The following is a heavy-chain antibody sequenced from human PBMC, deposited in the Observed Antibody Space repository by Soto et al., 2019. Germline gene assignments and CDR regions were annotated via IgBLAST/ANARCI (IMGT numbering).Heavy chain of an antibody. D-gene: IGHD6-19*01. CDR3: ARPLVAPVAGPYYYGMDV. J-gene: IGHJ6*02. Sequence: GGSLRLSCAASGFTFNTYGFNWVRQAPGKGLEWVAVIWYDGNTKYYADSVKGRFTISRDNLKNTPYLQMNSLTAEDTAVYYCARPLVAPVAGPYYYGMDVWGQGTTVTVSS. CDR2: IWYDGNTK. V-gene: IGHV3-33*01. CDR1: GFTFNTYG.